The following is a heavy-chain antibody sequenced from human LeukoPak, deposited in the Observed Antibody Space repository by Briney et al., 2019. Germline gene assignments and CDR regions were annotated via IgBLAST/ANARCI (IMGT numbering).Heavy chain of an antibody. D-gene: IGHD6-13*01. J-gene: IGHJ4*02. CDR1: GFTFDDYG. CDR3: ARADGYSSSWAIFDY. CDR2: INWNGGST. V-gene: IGHV3-20*04. Sequence: TGGSLRLSCAASGFTFDDYGMSWVRHAPGKGLEWVSGINWNGGSTGYADSVKGRFTISRDNAKNSLYLQMNSLRAEDTALYYCARADGYSSSWAIFDYWGQGTLVTVSS.